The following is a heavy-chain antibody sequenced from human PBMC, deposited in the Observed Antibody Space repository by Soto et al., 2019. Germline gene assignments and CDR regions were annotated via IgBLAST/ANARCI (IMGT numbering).Heavy chain of an antibody. D-gene: IGHD1-26*01. CDR3: ARLRMWAIGYFDF. CDR1: GYTFDTFW. V-gene: IGHV5-51*01. J-gene: IGHJ4*02. Sequence: PGESLKISCEASGYTFDTFWIAWVRQMRGKGLEWVGIIYPGDSDTRYSPSFQGHVTISADASLSTAYLQWSSLKGADTGLYYCARLRMWAIGYFDFWGQGTLVTVSS. CDR2: IYPGDSDT.